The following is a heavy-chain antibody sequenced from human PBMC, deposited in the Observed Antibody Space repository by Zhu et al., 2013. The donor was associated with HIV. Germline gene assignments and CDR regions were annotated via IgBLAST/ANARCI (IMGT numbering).Heavy chain of an antibody. J-gene: IGHJ4*02. Sequence: QVQLLQSGAEVKRPGASVTMSCTALDTISTTTSSIGSRQAPGQGPEWVGWISPSSWDTTLAPTFHGRVALTRATSSNTIYLFLSNLRPDDSAVYFCARALTRTMSMNHGRAALDLWGQGTDLTVST. D-gene: IGHD3-22*01. V-gene: IGHV1-2*02. CDR3: ARALTRTMSMNHGRAALDL. CDR2: ISPSSWDT. CDR1: DTISTTTS.